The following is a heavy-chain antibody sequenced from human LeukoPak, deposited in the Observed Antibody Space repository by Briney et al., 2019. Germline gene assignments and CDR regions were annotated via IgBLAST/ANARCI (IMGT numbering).Heavy chain of an antibody. Sequence: ASVKVSCKVSGYTLTDLSMHWVRQAPGKGLEWMGGFDPEDGETIYAQKFQGRVTMTEDTSTDTAYMELSSLRSEDTAVYYCATAGRRWLQLVYFDYWGQGTLVTVSS. V-gene: IGHV1-24*01. D-gene: IGHD5-24*01. J-gene: IGHJ4*02. CDR3: ATAGRRWLQLVYFDY. CDR2: FDPEDGET. CDR1: GYTLTDLS.